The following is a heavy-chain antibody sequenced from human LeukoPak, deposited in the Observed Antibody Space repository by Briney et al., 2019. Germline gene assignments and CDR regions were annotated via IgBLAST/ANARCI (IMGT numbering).Heavy chain of an antibody. J-gene: IGHJ5*02. Sequence: GASVKVSCKASGYTFTGYYMHWVRQAPGQGLEWMGWINPNSGGTNYAQKFQGRVTMTRDTSISTAYMELSRLRSDDTAVYYCARDRYYGSGSSSNWFDPWGQGTLVTVSS. CDR3: ARDRYYGSGSSSNWFDP. D-gene: IGHD3-10*01. V-gene: IGHV1-2*02. CDR2: INPNSGGT. CDR1: GYTFTGYY.